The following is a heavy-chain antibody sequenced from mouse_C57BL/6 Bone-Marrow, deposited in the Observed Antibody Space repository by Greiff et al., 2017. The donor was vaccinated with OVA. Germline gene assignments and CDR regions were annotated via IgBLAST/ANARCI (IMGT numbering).Heavy chain of an antibody. D-gene: IGHD2-13*01. CDR2: IRYDGST. CDR3: ARGPLDGDYVDDY. Sequence: ESGPGLVKPSQSLSLTCSVTGYSITSGYYWNWIRQFPGNKLEWMGYIRYDGSTNYNPSLKNRISITRDTSKNQFFLKLNSVTTEDTATDYCARGPLDGDYVDDYWGQGTTLTVSS. J-gene: IGHJ2*01. V-gene: IGHV3-6*01. CDR1: GYSITSGYY.